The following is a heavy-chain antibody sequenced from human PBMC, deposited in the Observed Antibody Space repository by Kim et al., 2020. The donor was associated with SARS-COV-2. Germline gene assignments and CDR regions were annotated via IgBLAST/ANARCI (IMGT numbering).Heavy chain of an antibody. D-gene: IGHD5-12*01. CDR1: GGSFSGYY. V-gene: IGHV4-34*01. CDR2: INHSGST. J-gene: IGHJ4*01. Sequence: SETLSLTCAVYGGSFSGYYWSWIRQPPGKGLEWIGEINHSGSTNYNPSLKSRVTISVDTSKNQFSLKLSSVTAADTAVYYCARGIFGRDDRWLQAYYFD. CDR3: ARGIFGRDDRWLQAYYFD.